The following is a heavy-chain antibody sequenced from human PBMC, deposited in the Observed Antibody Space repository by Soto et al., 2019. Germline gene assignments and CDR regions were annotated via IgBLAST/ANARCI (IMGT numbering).Heavy chain of an antibody. J-gene: IGHJ6*01. CDR3: ARSFRRYGMDV. D-gene: IGHD1-26*01. CDR2: IIPIFGTA. CDR1: GGTFSSYA. V-gene: IGHV1-69*06. Sequence: SVKVSCKASGGTFSSYAISWVRQAPGQGLEWMGGIIPIFGTANYAQKFQGRVTITANKSTSTAYMELSSLRSEDTAVYYCARSFRRYGMDVWGQGTTETVSS.